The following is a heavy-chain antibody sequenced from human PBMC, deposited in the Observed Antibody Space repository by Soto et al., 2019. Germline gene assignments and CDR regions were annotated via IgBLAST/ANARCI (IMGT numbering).Heavy chain of an antibody. CDR1: GFTFSSYW. V-gene: IGHV3-7*01. CDR2: IKQEGSEK. J-gene: IGHJ6*03. D-gene: IGHD4-4*01. Sequence: PGGSLRLSCAASGFTFSSYWMSWVRQAPGKGLEWVANIKQEGSEKYYVDSVKGRFTISRDNAKNSLYLQMNSLRAEDTAVYYCARVKFGYSNYDGNYYYYMDVWGKGTTVTVSS. CDR3: ARVKFGYSNYDGNYYYYMDV.